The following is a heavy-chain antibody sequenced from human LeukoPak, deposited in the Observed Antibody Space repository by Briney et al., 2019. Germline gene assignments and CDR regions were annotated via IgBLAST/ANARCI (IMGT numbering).Heavy chain of an antibody. Sequence: SETLSLTCTVSGGSISSGSYYWSWIRQPAGKGLEWIGRIYTSGSTNYNPSLKSRVTISVDTSKNQFSLKLSSVNAADTAVYYCARDEDYGDYYYYMDVWGKGTTVTVSS. CDR1: GGSISSGSYY. CDR2: IYTSGST. D-gene: IGHD4-17*01. J-gene: IGHJ6*03. V-gene: IGHV4-61*02. CDR3: ARDEDYGDYYYYMDV.